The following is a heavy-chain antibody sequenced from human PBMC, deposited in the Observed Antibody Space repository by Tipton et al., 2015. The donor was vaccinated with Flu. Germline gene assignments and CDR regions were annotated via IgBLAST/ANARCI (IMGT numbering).Heavy chain of an antibody. CDR3: ARGTGITMVRGVIITQFDY. CDR2: INPSGGST. D-gene: IGHD3-10*01. CDR1: GYTFTSYY. V-gene: IGHV1-46*01. Sequence: QLVQSGAEVKKPGASVKVSCKASGYTFTSYYMHWVRQAPGQGLEWMGIINPSGGSTSYAQKFRGRVTMTRDTSTSTVYMELSSLRSEDTAVYYCARGTGITMVRGVIITQFDYWGQGTLVTVSS. J-gene: IGHJ4*02.